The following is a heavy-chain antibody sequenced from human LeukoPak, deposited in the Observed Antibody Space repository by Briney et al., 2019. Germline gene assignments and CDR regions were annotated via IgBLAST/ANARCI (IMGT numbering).Heavy chain of an antibody. CDR1: GFTFSSYW. CDR2: INSDGSST. Sequence: GGSLRLSCAASGFTFSSYWIHWVRQAPGKGLVWVSRINSDGSSTSYADSVKGRFTISRDNAKNTLYLQMNSLRAEDTAVYYCARAIEMATPFFDYWGQGTLVTVSS. V-gene: IGHV3-74*01. J-gene: IGHJ4*02. CDR3: ARAIEMATPFFDY. D-gene: IGHD5-24*01.